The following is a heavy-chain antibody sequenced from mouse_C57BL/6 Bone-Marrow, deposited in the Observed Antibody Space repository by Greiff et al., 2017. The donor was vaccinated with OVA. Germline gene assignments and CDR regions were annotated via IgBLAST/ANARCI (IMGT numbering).Heavy chain of an antibody. J-gene: IGHJ2*01. V-gene: IGHV14-4*01. CDR3: TTWGNFLYYFDY. D-gene: IGHD2-1*01. CDR1: GFNIKDDY. CDR2: IDPENGDT. Sequence: VQLQQSGAELVRPGASVKLSCTASGFNIKDDYMHWVKQRPEQGLEWIGWIDPENGDTEYASKFQGKATITADTSSNTAYLQLSSLISEDTAVYYCTTWGNFLYYFDYWGQGTTLTVSS.